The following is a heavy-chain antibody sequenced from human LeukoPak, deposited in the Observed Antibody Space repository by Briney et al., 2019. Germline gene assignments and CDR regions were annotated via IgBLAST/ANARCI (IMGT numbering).Heavy chain of an antibody. V-gene: IGHV4-39*07. CDR1: GGSISSSSYY. J-gene: IGHJ6*03. CDR2: IYYSGST. CDR3: ARVIYSYMDV. Sequence: PSETLSLTCTVSGGSISSSSYYWGWIRQPPGKGLEWIGSIYYSGSTYYNPSLKSRVTISVDTSKNQFSLKLSSVTAADTAVYYCARVIYSYMDVWGKGTTVTISS.